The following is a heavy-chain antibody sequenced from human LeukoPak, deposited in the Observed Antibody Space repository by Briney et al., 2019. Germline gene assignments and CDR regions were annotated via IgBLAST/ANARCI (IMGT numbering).Heavy chain of an antibody. Sequence: EGSLRLSCAASGFTFSSYSMNWVRQAPGKGLEWVSSISSSSSYIYYADSVKGRFTISRDNAKNSLYLQMNSLRAEDTAVYYCARDRTRETFDYWGRGTLVTVSS. CDR2: ISSSSSYI. CDR1: GFTFSSYS. J-gene: IGHJ4*02. CDR3: ARDRTRETFDY. V-gene: IGHV3-21*01. D-gene: IGHD1-1*01.